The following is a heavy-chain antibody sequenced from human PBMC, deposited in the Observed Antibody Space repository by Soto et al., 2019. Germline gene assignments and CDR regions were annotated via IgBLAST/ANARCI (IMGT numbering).Heavy chain of an antibody. CDR1: GGTFSSYA. D-gene: IGHD4-17*01. CDR2: IIPIFGTA. J-gene: IGHJ6*02. CDR3: ASAYGDYLRHYYYYGMDV. Sequence: QVQLVQSGAELKEPGSSVKVSCKASGGTFSSYAISWVRQAPGQGLEWMGGIIPIFGTANYAQKFQGRVTITADESTSTAYMALSSLRSEDTAVYYCASAYGDYLRHYYYYGMDVWGQGTTVTVSS. V-gene: IGHV1-69*01.